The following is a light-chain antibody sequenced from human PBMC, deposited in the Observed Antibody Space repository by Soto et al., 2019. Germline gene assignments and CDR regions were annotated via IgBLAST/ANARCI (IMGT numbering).Light chain of an antibody. V-gene: IGLV1-47*01. CDR2: RNN. CDR3: TVWDDSLRGRL. CDR1: SSSIESNY. J-gene: IGLJ2*01. Sequence: QAVVTQPPSASGTPGQRVTISCSGTSSSIESNYVYWYQQLPGTAPRLLIYRNNQRPSGVSDRFSGSKSGTSASLAISALRSEDEADYYCTVWDDSLRGRLFGGGTKVTVL.